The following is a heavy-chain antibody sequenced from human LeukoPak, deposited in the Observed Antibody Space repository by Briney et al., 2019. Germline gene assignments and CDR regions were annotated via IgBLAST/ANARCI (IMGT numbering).Heavy chain of an antibody. Sequence: GGSLRLSCAASGFTFSSYAMSWVRQAPGKGLEWVSAISGSGGSTYYADSVKGRFTISGDNSKNTLYLQMNSLRAEDTAVYYCARSRGIVVVVAATYDYWGQGTLVTVSS. CDR2: ISGSGGST. CDR1: GFTFSSYA. J-gene: IGHJ4*02. D-gene: IGHD2-15*01. V-gene: IGHV3-23*01. CDR3: ARSRGIVVVVAATYDY.